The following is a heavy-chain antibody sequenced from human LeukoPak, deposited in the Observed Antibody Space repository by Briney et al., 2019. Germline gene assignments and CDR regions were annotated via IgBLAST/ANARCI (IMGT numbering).Heavy chain of an antibody. CDR3: TKDRANDVLEYFQY. Sequence: GGSQRLSCAASGFTFSNYAMTWVRQAPGKGLEWVSSICGSSDSTYYADSVKGRFTIFRDNSKNTLYLQMNSLRAEDTAVYYCTKDRANDVLEYFQYWGQGTLVTVSS. CDR2: ICGSSDST. V-gene: IGHV3-23*01. D-gene: IGHD2-8*01. J-gene: IGHJ1*01. CDR1: GFTFSNYA.